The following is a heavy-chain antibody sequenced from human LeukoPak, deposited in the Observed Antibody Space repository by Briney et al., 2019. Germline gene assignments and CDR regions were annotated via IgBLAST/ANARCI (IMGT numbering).Heavy chain of an antibody. V-gene: IGHV1-46*01. CDR1: GYTFTSYY. D-gene: IGHD5-24*01. Sequence: ASVTVSCTASGYTFTSYYMHWVRQAPGQGLEWMGIINPSGGSTSYAQKFQGRVTMTRGTSTSTVYMELSSLRSEDTAVYYCAAEDGYNYFDYWGQGTLVTVSS. J-gene: IGHJ4*02. CDR3: AAEDGYNYFDY. CDR2: INPSGGST.